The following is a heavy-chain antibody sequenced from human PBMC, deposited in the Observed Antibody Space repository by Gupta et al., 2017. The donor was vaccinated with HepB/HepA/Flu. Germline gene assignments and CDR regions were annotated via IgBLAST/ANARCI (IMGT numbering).Heavy chain of an antibody. CDR2: SSSSSSYI. CDR3: ARDRSIAEQTNEDWYFDL. V-gene: IGHV3-21*01. Sequence: EVQLVESGGGLVKPGGSLRLSCAASGFTFSSYSMNWVRQAPGKGLEWVAASSSSSSYIYYAESVKGRVTISRDNAKNSLYRQMTSLRAEDTAVYDCARDRSIAEQTNEDWYFDLWGRGTLVTVSS. J-gene: IGHJ2*01. D-gene: IGHD6-6*01. CDR1: GFTFSSYS.